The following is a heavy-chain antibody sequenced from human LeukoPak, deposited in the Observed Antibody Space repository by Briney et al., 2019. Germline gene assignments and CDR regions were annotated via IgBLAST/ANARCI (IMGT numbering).Heavy chain of an antibody. CDR2: FGTRSSSI. Sequence: GGSLRLSCAASGFTFSSYGMHWVRQAPGKGLEWVSSFGTRSSSIYYAHSVTGRFIVSRDNAKNSLFLQMNSLRAEDTAVYYCARENDQGFDYWGQGTLVTVSS. CDR3: ARENDQGFDY. V-gene: IGHV3-21*01. D-gene: IGHD3-16*01. J-gene: IGHJ4*02. CDR1: GFTFSSYG.